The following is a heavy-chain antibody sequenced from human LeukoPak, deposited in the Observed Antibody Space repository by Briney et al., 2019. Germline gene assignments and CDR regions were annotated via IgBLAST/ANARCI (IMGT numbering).Heavy chain of an antibody. D-gene: IGHD4-11*01. V-gene: IGHV3-30*03. J-gene: IGHJ2*01. Sequence: GGSLRLSCVASGFTFSDYGIQWVRQAPGKGLEWVAVVAKDGGHKVYSDSAKGRLSISRDNSKNTAFLQMDSLRTEDAAVYFCAREHSHSNWFFDLWGPGTPVTVSS. CDR3: AREHSHSNWFFDL. CDR2: VAKDGGHK. CDR1: GFTFSDYG.